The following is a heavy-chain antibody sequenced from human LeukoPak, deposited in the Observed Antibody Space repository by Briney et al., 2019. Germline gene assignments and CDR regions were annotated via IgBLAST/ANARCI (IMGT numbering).Heavy chain of an antibody. D-gene: IGHD1-1*01. CDR2: LRGKGET. J-gene: IGHJ4*02. V-gene: IGHV3-23*01. Sequence: GGSLTLSCAASGFTFSSYARSWVREAPARGLEWVSSLRGKGETCYADSGKGGVTLPRDESRNTVYLLLNNLRAQDTAVYYCAKASWVSNADAALWGRGTVVTVSS. CDR3: AKASWVSNADAAL. CDR1: GFTFSSYA.